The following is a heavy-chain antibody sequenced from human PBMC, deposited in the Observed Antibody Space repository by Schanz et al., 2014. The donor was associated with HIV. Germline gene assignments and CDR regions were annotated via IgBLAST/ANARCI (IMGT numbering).Heavy chain of an antibody. CDR1: GFTFSSYG. CDR2: ISYDGGNK. D-gene: IGHD3-10*01. CDR3: AKGSSLWSVYYDMDV. J-gene: IGHJ6*02. Sequence: QVQLVESGGGVVQPGRSLRLSCAASGFTFSSYGMHWVRQAPRKGLEWVTTISYDGGNKYYADSVKGRVTISRDTSKKKLYLQMNSLRAEDTAVYYCAKGSSLWSVYYDMDVWGQGTTVTVSS. V-gene: IGHV3-30*18.